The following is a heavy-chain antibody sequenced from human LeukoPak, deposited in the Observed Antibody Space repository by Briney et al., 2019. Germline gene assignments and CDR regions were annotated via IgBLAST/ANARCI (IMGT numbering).Heavy chain of an antibody. Sequence: PSETLSLTCAVYGGSFSGYYWSWIRQPPGKGLEWIGEINHSGSTNYNPSLKSRVTISVDTSKNQFSLKLSSVTAADTAVYYCARDYGYFDYWGQGTLVTVSS. D-gene: IGHD3-16*01. CDR2: INHSGST. J-gene: IGHJ4*02. V-gene: IGHV4-34*01. CDR1: GGSFSGYY. CDR3: ARDYGYFDY.